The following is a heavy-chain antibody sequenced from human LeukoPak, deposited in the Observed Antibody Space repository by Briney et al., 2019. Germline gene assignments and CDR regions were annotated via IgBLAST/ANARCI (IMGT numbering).Heavy chain of an antibody. V-gene: IGHV1-8*01. J-gene: IGHJ5*02. CDR3: ARGLGGWSGYYSNWFDP. D-gene: IGHD3-3*01. CDR2: KNPNSGNT. Sequence: ASVKVSCKASGYTFTSYDINWVRQATGQGLEWMGWKNPNSGNTGYAQKFQGRVTMTRNTSISTAYMELSSLRSEDTAVYYCARGLGGWSGYYSNWFDPWGQGTLVTVSS. CDR1: GYTFTSYD.